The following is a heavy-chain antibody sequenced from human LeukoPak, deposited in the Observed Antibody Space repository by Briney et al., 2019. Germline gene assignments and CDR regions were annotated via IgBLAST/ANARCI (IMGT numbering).Heavy chain of an antibody. V-gene: IGHV3-23*01. Sequence: GGSLRLSCAASGFTFSSYAMSWVRQAPGKGLEWVSAISGSGGSTYYADSVKGRFTISRDNSKNTLYLQMNSLRAEDTAVYYCAKKRNSGSYPYYFDYWGQGTLVTVSS. J-gene: IGHJ4*02. CDR1: GFTFSSYA. CDR3: AKKRNSGSYPYYFDY. D-gene: IGHD1-26*01. CDR2: ISGSGGST.